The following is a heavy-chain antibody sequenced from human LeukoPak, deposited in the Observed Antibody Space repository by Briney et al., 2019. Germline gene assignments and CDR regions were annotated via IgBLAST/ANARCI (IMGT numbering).Heavy chain of an antibody. J-gene: IGHJ4*02. CDR3: ARGKYSSGWFDY. CDR1: GFTLSSYT. D-gene: IGHD6-19*01. Sequence: GRCRTLSCAAAGFTLSSYTMSWVSKTPGKGLEWVSSITTSSTYISYADSVKGRFTISRDNAKNSLYLQMNSLRAEDTAVYYCARGKYSSGWFDYGRQGNVVMVSA. V-gene: IGHV3-21*01. CDR2: ITTSSTYI.